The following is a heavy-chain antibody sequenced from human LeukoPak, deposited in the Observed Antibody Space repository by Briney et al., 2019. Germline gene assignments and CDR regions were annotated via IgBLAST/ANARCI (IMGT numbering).Heavy chain of an antibody. CDR2: INPSDGNT. Sequence: ASVKVSCKASGYTFTSYYMHWVRQAPGQGLEWMGIINPSDGNTTYAQKFQGRVTMTRDTSTSTAYMELRSLRSDDTAVYYCALSPTTVTSYYFDYWGQGTLVTVSS. CDR1: GYTFTSYY. CDR3: ALSPTTVTSYYFDY. J-gene: IGHJ4*02. V-gene: IGHV1-46*01. D-gene: IGHD4-17*01.